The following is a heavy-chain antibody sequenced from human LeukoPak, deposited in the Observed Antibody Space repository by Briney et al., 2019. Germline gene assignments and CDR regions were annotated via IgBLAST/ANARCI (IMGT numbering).Heavy chain of an antibody. CDR1: GGSISSSSYY. CDR3: ARDRYYYDSSGYYRAGAFDI. J-gene: IGHJ3*02. Sequence: PSETLSLTCTVSGGSISSSSYYWGWIRQPPGKGLEWIGSIYYSGSTYYNPSPKSRVTISVDTSKNQFSLKLSSVTAADTAVYYCARDRYYYDSSGYYRAGAFDIWGQGTMVTVSS. D-gene: IGHD3-22*01. V-gene: IGHV4-39*07. CDR2: IYYSGST.